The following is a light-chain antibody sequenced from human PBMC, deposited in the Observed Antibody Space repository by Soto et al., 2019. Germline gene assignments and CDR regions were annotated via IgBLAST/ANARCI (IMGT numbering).Light chain of an antibody. CDR2: GAS. CDR1: QSVSDSS. J-gene: IGKJ2*01. Sequence: EIVLTQSPGTLSLSPGERATLSCRASQSVSDSSLAWYHQKPGQAPRLLIYGASRRATGIPDTFSGSGSGTDFTFTITRLQPEDFAVYYCQLYDDSPMYTFGQGTKLEIK. CDR3: QLYDDSPMYT. V-gene: IGKV3-20*01.